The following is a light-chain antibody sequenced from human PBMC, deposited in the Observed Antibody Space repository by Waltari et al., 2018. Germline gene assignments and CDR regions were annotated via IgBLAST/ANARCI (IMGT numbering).Light chain of an antibody. CDR2: AVS. V-gene: IGLV2-14*01. J-gene: IGLJ3*02. Sequence: QSALTQPASVSGSPGQSITISCTGTSSDVGFYNYVSWYQQHPGKAPKLMIYAVSERPSGVSNRFSGSNPGNTASLTISGLQAEDEADYYCNSYAGSSSWVFGGGTKLTVL. CDR3: NSYAGSSSWV. CDR1: SSDVGFYNY.